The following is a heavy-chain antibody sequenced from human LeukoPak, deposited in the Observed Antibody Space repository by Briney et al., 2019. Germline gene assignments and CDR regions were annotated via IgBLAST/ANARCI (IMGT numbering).Heavy chain of an antibody. D-gene: IGHD3-9*01. J-gene: IGHJ4*02. CDR3: AKDLPYYDILTGYYTVY. CDR1: GFTFSSYA. CDR2: ISGSGGST. Sequence: AESLRLSCAASGFTFSSYAMSWVRQAPGKGLKWVSAISGSGGSTYYADSVNGRFTISRENFKNTLYQQMISLRAEDTSVYYCAKDLPYYDILTGYYTVYWGQGTLVTVSS. V-gene: IGHV3-23*01.